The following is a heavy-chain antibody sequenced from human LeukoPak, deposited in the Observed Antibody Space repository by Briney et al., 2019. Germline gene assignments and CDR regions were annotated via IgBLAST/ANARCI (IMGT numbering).Heavy chain of an antibody. V-gene: IGHV3-30*18. D-gene: IGHD6-19*01. Sequence: PGRSLRLSCAASGFTFSSYGMHWVRQAPGKGLEWVAVISYDGRNKYYADYVKGRVTISRDNSKNTLYLQMNSLRAEDTAVYYCAKDRQWLAYFDYWGQGTLVTVSS. CDR3: AKDRQWLAYFDY. J-gene: IGHJ4*02. CDR2: ISYDGRNK. CDR1: GFTFSSYG.